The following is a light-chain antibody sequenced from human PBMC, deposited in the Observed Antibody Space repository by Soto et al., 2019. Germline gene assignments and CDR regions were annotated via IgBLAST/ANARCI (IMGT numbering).Light chain of an antibody. CDR1: QSLSSY. J-gene: IGKJ1*01. CDR2: DAS. V-gene: IGKV3-11*01. Sequence: EIVLTQSPATLSLSPGERATLSCRASQSLSSYLAWYQQKPGQAPRLLIYDASNGATGIPARFSGSWSATDFTLTISSLEPEDFAVYYCQHRSIWPVPFGQGTKVDI. CDR3: QHRSIWPVP.